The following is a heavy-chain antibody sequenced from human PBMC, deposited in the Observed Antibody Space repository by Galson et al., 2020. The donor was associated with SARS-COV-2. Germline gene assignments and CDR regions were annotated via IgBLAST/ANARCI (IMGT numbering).Heavy chain of an antibody. J-gene: IGHJ6*03. V-gene: IGHV3-53*01. CDR1: GLTVSSNY. CDR3: ARSYFHYYMDV. Sequence: GESLKISCAASGLTVSSNYMSWVRQAPGKGLEWVSLIYSGGSTYYADSVKGRFTISRDISKNTLFLQMNSLRADDTAVYYCARSYFHYYMDVWGKGTTVTVSS. D-gene: IGHD1-26*01. CDR2: IYSGGST.